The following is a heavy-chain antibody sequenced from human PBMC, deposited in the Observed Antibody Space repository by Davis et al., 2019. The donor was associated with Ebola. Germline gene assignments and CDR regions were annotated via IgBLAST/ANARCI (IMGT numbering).Heavy chain of an antibody. V-gene: IGHV3-30*04. CDR3: AKAGHCGNYCSFDS. Sequence: GESLKISCAAPGFTFTSYAIHWVRQAPGKGLEWLLIISYDGSNKIYADSVMGRFTISRDNSKNTLYLQMNSLRAEDTAVYYCAKAGHCGNYCSFDSWGQGTLVTVSS. J-gene: IGHJ4*02. D-gene: IGHD1-26*01. CDR1: GFTFTSYA. CDR2: ISYDGSNK.